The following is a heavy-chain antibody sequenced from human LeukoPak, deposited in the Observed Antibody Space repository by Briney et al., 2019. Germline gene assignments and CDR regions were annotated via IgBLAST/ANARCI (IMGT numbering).Heavy chain of an antibody. CDR1: GFTFSSYW. Sequence: GGSLRLSCAASGFTFSSYWMSWVRQAPGKGLEWVANIKQDRSEKYYVDSVKGRFTISRDNAKNSLYLQMNSLRAEDTAVYYCARDSDVWGSYRYLFDYWGQGTLVTVSS. V-gene: IGHV3-7*03. CDR3: ARDSDVWGSYRYLFDY. CDR2: IKQDRSEK. D-gene: IGHD3-16*02. J-gene: IGHJ4*02.